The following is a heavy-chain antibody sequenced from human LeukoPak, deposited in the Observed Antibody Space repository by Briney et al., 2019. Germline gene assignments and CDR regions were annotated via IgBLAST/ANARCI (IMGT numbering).Heavy chain of an antibody. D-gene: IGHD6-19*01. CDR2: ISYDGSNK. CDR1: GFTFSSYA. Sequence: GGSLRLSCAASGFTFSSYAMHWVRQAPGKGLEWVAVISYDGSNKYYADSVTGRFTISRDNSKNTLYLKMNSLRAEDTAVYYCAKGIYSSGWSYFDYWGHGTLVTVSS. CDR3: AKGIYSSGWSYFDY. J-gene: IGHJ4*01. V-gene: IGHV3-30*07.